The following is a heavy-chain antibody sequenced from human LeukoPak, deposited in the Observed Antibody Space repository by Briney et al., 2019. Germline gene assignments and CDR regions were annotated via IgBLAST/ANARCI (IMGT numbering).Heavy chain of an antibody. CDR3: ARVMYYYDSSGLDY. Sequence: SETLSLTCTVSGGSISSYYWSWIRQPPGKGLEWIGYIYYSGSTNYNPSLKSRVTISVDTSKNQFSLKLSSVTAADTAVYYCARVMYYYDSSGLDYWGQGTLVTVSS. V-gene: IGHV4-59*12. CDR2: IYYSGST. J-gene: IGHJ4*02. CDR1: GGSISSYY. D-gene: IGHD3-22*01.